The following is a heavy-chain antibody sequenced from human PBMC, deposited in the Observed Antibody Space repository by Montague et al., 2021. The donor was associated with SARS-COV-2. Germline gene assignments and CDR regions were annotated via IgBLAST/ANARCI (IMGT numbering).Heavy chain of an antibody. J-gene: IGHJ4*02. CDR1: GGSISSSSYY. CDR2: IYYSGGT. D-gene: IGHD3-9*01. Sequence: SETLSLTCTVSGGSISSSSYYWGWIRQPPGKGLEWIGSIYYSGGTXYXXXXKXRVTISVDTSKNQFSLKLSSVTAADTAVYYCARGHYDILTGYGEYYFDYWGQGTLVTVSS. CDR3: ARGHYDILTGYGEYYFDY. V-gene: IGHV4-39*07.